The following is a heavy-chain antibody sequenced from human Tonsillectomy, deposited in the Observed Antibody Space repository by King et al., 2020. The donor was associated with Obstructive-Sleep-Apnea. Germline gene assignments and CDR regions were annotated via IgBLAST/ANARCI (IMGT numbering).Heavy chain of an antibody. D-gene: IGHD1-26*01. J-gene: IGHJ4*02. Sequence: QLQESGPGLVKPSETLSLTCTVSGYSISSGYYWGWIRQPPGKGLEWIGTIYHSGSTYYNPSLTSRVTISRDTSKNQISLKLSSVTAADTAVYYCARDRPSGSYSYWGQGTLVTVSS. CDR1: GYSISSGYY. CDR2: IYHSGST. V-gene: IGHV4-38-2*02. CDR3: ARDRPSGSYSY.